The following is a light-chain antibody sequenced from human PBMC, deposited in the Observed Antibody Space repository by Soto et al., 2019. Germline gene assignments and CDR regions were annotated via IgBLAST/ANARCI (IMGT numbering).Light chain of an antibody. CDR1: SSDIGAGFD. CDR2: GNT. V-gene: IGLV1-40*01. Sequence: QSVLTQPPSVSGAPGQRVTISCTGSSSDIGAGFDVHWYQQFPGTAPKLLIYGNTNRPSGVPDRFSGSKSGTSASLAITGLLAEDEADYSCQSYDNRMRGSVFGGGTKVTVL. CDR3: QSYDNRMRGSV. J-gene: IGLJ3*02.